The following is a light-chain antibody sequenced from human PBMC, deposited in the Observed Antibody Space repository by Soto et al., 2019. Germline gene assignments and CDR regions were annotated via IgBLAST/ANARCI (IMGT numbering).Light chain of an antibody. V-gene: IGKV3-20*01. Sequence: EIVLTQSPGTLSLSPGARAPLSCRASQSVSSNLAWYQQKPGQAPRLLIYGASSRATGIPDRFSGSGSATDFTLTISRLEPEDFAVFYCQQYGGSPITFGQGTRLEIK. CDR2: GAS. CDR1: QSVSSN. CDR3: QQYGGSPIT. J-gene: IGKJ5*01.